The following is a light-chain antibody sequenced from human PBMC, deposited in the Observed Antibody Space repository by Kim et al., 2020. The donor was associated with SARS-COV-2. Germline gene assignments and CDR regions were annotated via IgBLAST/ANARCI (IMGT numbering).Light chain of an antibody. Sequence: GQKVTISCSGSSSNIGNNYVSWYQQLPGTAPKLLIYDNNKRPSGIPDRCSGSKSGTSATLGITGLQTGDEADYYCGTWDSSLSAWVFGGGTKLTVL. CDR1: SSNIGNNY. CDR3: GTWDSSLSAWV. V-gene: IGLV1-51*01. CDR2: DNN. J-gene: IGLJ3*02.